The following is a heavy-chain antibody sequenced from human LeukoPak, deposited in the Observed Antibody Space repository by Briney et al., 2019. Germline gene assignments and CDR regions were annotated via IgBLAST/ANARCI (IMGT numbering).Heavy chain of an antibody. CDR1: GFTFSSYS. CDR2: ISGSGGST. J-gene: IGHJ4*02. D-gene: IGHD3-10*01. CDR3: AESDYFGSGSYYY. Sequence: PGGSLRLSCAASGFTFSSYSMNWVRQAPGKGLEWVSAISGSGGSTYYADSVKGRFTISRDNSKNTLYLQMNSLRAEDTAVYYCAESDYFGSGSYYYWGQGTLVTVSS. V-gene: IGHV3-23*01.